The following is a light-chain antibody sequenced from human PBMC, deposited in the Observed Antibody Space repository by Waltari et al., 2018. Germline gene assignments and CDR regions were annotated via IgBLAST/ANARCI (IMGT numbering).Light chain of an antibody. J-gene: IGKJ1*01. CDR3: MQPLETPWT. V-gene: IGKV2-28*01. CDR1: RSLLNSNGYTY. CDR2: SGS. Sequence: EIVLTQSPLSLPVITGEPASISCTSSRSLLNSNGYTYLDWYVQKPGQSPHLLIYSGSNRASGVPDRFTGSGSGTDFTLKISRVEAEDVGVYYCMQPLETPWTFGQGTKVEMK.